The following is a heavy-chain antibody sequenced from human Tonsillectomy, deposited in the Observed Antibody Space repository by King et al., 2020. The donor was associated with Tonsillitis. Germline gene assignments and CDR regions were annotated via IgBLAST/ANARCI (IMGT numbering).Heavy chain of an antibody. D-gene: IGHD3-10*01. V-gene: IGHV4-59*01. J-gene: IGHJ5*02. Sequence: VQLQESGPGLVKPSETLSLTCTVSGGSISSYYWSWIRQPPGKGLAWIGYIYYSGSTNYNPSLKSRVTISVDTSKNQFSLKLSSVTAADTAVYYCARALWGSGSYYKGTFDPWGQGTLVTVSS. CDR3: ARALWGSGSYYKGTFDP. CDR2: IYYSGST. CDR1: GGSISSYY.